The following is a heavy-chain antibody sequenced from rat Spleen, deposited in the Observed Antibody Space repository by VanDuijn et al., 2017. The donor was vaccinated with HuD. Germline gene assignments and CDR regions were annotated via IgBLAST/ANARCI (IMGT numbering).Heavy chain of an antibody. J-gene: IGHJ3*01. Sequence: EVRLVESGGGLVRPGRSLKLSCAASGFTFSDYNMAWVRQAPKKGLEWVASITNSAGSTYYPDSVKGRFTISRDTAENTLYLQMGSLRSEDTATYYCTIRDGGFPGWGQGTLVTVSS. V-gene: IGHV5-7*01. CDR1: GFTFSDYN. D-gene: IGHD1-11*01. CDR3: TIRDGGFPG. CDR2: ITNSAGST.